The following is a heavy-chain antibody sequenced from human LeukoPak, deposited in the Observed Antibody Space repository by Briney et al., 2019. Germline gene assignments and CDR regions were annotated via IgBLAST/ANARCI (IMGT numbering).Heavy chain of an antibody. CDR1: GFTFSSYW. CDR3: ARGDEYSSGWYNYYYGMDV. J-gene: IGHJ6*02. V-gene: IGHV3-7*01. CDR2: IKQDGSEK. D-gene: IGHD6-19*01. Sequence: GGSLRLSCAASGFTFSSYWVSWVRQAPGKGLEWVANIKQDGSEKYYVDSVKGRFTISRDNAKNSLYLQMNSLRAEDTAVYYCARGDEYSSGWYNYYYGMDVWGQGTTVTVSS.